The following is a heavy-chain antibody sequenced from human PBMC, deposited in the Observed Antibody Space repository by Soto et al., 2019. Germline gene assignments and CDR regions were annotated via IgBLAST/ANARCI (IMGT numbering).Heavy chain of an antibody. CDR2: IWYDGSNK. D-gene: IGHD6-13*01. CDR3: ARLGGIAAAGPFDY. CDR1: GFTFSSYG. Sequence: GGSLRLSCAASGFTFSSYGMHWVRQAPGKGLEWVAVIWYDGSNKYYADSVKGRFTISRDNSKNTLYLQMNSLRAEDTAVYYCARLGGIAAAGPFDYWGQGTLVTVS. J-gene: IGHJ4*02. V-gene: IGHV3-33*01.